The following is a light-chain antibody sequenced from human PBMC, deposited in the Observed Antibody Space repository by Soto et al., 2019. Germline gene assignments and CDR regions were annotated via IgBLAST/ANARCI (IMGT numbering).Light chain of an antibody. Sequence: DIVMTQSQDSLAVSLGERATINCKASQSVLYSSNNKDYLAWYQQKPGQPPKLLIYWASTRESGVPDRFSGSGSGTDFTLTISSLQAEDVAVYYCQQYYSTPWTFGQGTKVDIK. J-gene: IGKJ1*01. CDR2: WAS. V-gene: IGKV4-1*01. CDR3: QQYYSTPWT. CDR1: QSVLYSSNNKDY.